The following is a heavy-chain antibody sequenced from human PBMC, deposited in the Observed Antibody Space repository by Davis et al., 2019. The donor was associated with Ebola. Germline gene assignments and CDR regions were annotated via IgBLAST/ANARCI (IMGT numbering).Heavy chain of an antibody. V-gene: IGHV3-9*01. Sequence: PGGSLRLSCATSGLTFDDYAMHWFRQAPGHFLHFVSFLHSNSGTSAYADSVKGRFTISRDNAQDSLYLQMNSLRTEETAFYYCAKDFYGSGSYIDAWGQGTLVTVSS. CDR1: GLTFDDYA. CDR2: LHSNSGTS. CDR3: AKDFYGSGSYIDA. J-gene: IGHJ5*02. D-gene: IGHD3-10*01.